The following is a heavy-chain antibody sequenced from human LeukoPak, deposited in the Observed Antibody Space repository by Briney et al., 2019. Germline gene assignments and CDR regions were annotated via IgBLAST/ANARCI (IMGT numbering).Heavy chain of an antibody. CDR1: GGTLKSFA. CDR2: INPNSGGT. V-gene: IGHV1-2*02. J-gene: IGHJ4*02. Sequence: ASVTVSCKAYGGTLKSFAMNWVRQAPGQGLDWMGGINPNSGGTNYAQKFQGRVTMNRDTYISTAYMELSRLRSDDTDVYYCARVRGIAVTTFGYWGQGTLVTVSS. CDR3: ARVRGIAVTTFGY. D-gene: IGHD6-19*01.